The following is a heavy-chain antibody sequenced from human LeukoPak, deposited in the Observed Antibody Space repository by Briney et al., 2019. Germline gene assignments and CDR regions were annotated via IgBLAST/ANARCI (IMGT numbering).Heavy chain of an antibody. J-gene: IGHJ3*02. D-gene: IGHD6-19*01. CDR1: GFTFSSYW. V-gene: IGHV3-7*03. Sequence: GGSLRLSCAVSGFTFSSYWMGWVRQAPGKGLAWVANINQDESSKYYEDSVKGRFTISRDNAKNSLYLQMNSLRAEDTAVYYCASSGWLRGAFDIWGQGTMVTVSS. CDR3: ASSGWLRGAFDI. CDR2: INQDESSK.